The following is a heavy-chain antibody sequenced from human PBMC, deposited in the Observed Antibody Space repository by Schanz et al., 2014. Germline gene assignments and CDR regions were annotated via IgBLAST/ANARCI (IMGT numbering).Heavy chain of an antibody. J-gene: IGHJ4*02. D-gene: IGHD6-6*01. V-gene: IGHV3-23*04. CDR1: GFTFSSYA. Sequence: DVQLVESGGGLVQPGGSLRLSCAASGFTFSSYAMSWVRQAPGKGLEWVSASSGSGGDTYYADSVKGRFTISRDNAKNSLYLQMNSLRAEDTAVYYCAKDQRPYSSSSGFDYWGQGTLVTVSS. CDR3: AKDQRPYSSSSGFDY. CDR2: SSGSGGDT.